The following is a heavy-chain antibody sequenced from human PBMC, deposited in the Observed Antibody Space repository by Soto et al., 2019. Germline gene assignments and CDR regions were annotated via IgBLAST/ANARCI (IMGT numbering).Heavy chain of an antibody. CDR3: ARGRVVVPAAVMFNCLDP. D-gene: IGHD2-2*01. J-gene: IGHJ5*02. CDR1: GGSITWGDYS. Sequence: SETLSLTCTVSGGSITWGDYSWNWIRQPPGKGLEWIGYIFHGGSTYYNPSLRSRVTISVDRSRTQFSLKMSSVTAADTAVYYCARGRVVVPAAVMFNCLDPWGQGALVTVS. V-gene: IGHV4-30-2*01. CDR2: IFHGGST.